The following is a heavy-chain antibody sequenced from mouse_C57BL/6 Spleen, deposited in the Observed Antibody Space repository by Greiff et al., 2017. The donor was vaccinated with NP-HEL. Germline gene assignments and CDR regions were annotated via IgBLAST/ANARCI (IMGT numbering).Heavy chain of an antibody. V-gene: IGHV14-4*01. D-gene: IGHD2-3*01. J-gene: IGHJ4*01. Sequence: LVESGAELVRPGASVKLSCTASGFNIKDDYMHWVKQRPEQGLEWIGWIDPENGDTEYASKFQGKATITADTSSNTAYLQLSSLTSEDTAVYYCTTGWLLAMDYWGQGTSVTVSS. CDR3: TTGWLLAMDY. CDR1: GFNIKDDY. CDR2: IDPENGDT.